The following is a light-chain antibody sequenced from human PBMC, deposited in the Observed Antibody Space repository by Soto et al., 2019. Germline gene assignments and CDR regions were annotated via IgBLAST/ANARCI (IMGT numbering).Light chain of an antibody. J-gene: IGLJ1*01. CDR2: ENS. CDR3: ATWDTSLSGAV. Sequence: QSVLTQPPSVSAAPGQKVTISCSGTRSNIGVNYVSWYQQHVPGTVPKLLSYENSQRPSGIPDRFSASKSGTTATLAITGLQTGDGADYYCATWDTSLSGAVFGSGTKLTVL. V-gene: IGLV1-51*01. CDR1: RSNIGVNY.